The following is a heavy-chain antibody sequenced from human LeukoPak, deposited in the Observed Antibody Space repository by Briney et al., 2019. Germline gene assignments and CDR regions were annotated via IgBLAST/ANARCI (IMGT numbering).Heavy chain of an antibody. J-gene: IGHJ4*02. CDR3: VKDLLYYYDSSVYYGEGCDY. CDR1: RFTLRRYA. Sequence: GGALRLSPLPSRFTLRRYAMHWVRPAPGEGLEYVSAISSNGDSTNYADSVRGRFTISRDNSKNTLYLQMSSLRAEDTAVYFCVKDLLYYYDSSVYYGEGCDYWGQGTLVTVSS. CDR2: ISSNGDST. D-gene: IGHD3-22*01. V-gene: IGHV3-64D*06.